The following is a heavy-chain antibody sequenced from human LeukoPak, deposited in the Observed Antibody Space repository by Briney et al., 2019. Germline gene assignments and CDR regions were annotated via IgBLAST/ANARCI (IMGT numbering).Heavy chain of an antibody. CDR3: AKVVVRAGLYYYYYMDV. V-gene: IGHV3-23*01. CDR1: GFTFSSYA. J-gene: IGHJ6*03. CDR2: ISGSGDST. D-gene: IGHD2-2*01. Sequence: GGSLRLSCAASGFTFSSYAMSWVRQAPGKGLEWVSAISGSGDSTYYADSVKGRFTISRDNSKNTLYLQMNSLRAEDTAVYYCAKVVVRAGLYYYYYMDVWGKGTTVTVSS.